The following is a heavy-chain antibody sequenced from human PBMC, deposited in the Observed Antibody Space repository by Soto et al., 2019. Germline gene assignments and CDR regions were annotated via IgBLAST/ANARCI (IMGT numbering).Heavy chain of an antibody. J-gene: IGHJ6*02. D-gene: IGHD6-25*01. V-gene: IGHV4-31*03. CDR1: GGSISSVGHY. Sequence: SETLSLTCSVSGGSISSVGHYWTWIRQQPGKGLEWIGYIYYSGSTDYNPSLKSRVTISVDRSKNQFSLNLSSVTAADTAIYYCARESGGYDSSTRYGLDVWGQGTTVTVYS. CDR3: ARESGGYDSSTRYGLDV. CDR2: IYYSGST.